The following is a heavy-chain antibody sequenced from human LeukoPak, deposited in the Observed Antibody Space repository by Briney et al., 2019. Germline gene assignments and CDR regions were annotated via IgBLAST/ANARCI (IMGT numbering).Heavy chain of an antibody. CDR1: GYSFASYW. CDR3: ARHISTGSFYVDF. CDR2: IYPGDSDT. D-gene: IGHD6-19*01. Sequence: GESLKISCKGSGYSFASYWIGWVRQMPGKGLEWMGIIYPGDSDTRYSPSFQGQVTISADESISTAYLQWSSLKASDTAMYYCARHISTGSFYVDFWGQGTLVTVSS. J-gene: IGHJ4*02. V-gene: IGHV5-51*01.